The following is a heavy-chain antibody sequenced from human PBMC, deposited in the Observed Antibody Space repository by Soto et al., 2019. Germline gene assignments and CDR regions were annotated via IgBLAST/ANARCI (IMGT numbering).Heavy chain of an antibody. D-gene: IGHD6-19*01. V-gene: IGHV3-43*01. CDR3: AKDIAASGWYSLDY. Sequence: DSVKGRFTISRDNSKNSLYLQMNSLRTEDTAFYYCAKDIAASGWYSLDYWGQGTLVTVSS. J-gene: IGHJ4*02.